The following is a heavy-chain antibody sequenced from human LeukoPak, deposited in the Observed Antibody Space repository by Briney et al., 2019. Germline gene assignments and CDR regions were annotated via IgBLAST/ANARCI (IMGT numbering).Heavy chain of an antibody. D-gene: IGHD3-16*01. CDR2: ISWNSGSI. J-gene: IGHJ5*02. V-gene: IGHV3-9*01. CDR1: GFTFDDYA. Sequence: GRSLRLSCAASGFTFDDYAMHWVRQAPGKGLEWGSGISWNSGSIGYADSVKGRFTISRDNAKNSLYLQMNSLRAEDTALYYCAKDVRAALGNNWFDPWGQGTLVTVSS. CDR3: AKDVRAALGNNWFDP.